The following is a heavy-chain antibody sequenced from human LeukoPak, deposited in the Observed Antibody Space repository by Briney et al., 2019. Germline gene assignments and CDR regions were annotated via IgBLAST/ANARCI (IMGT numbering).Heavy chain of an antibody. D-gene: IGHD3-10*01. Sequence: PGGSLRLSCAASGFTFSSYWMHWVRQAPGKGLVWVSRNNSDGSSTTYADSVKGRFTISRDNAKNTLYLQMNSLRAEDTAVYLCARDYGRSRDYGMDVWGQGTTVTVSS. J-gene: IGHJ6*02. CDR3: ARDYGRSRDYGMDV. CDR2: NNSDGSST. CDR1: GFTFSSYW. V-gene: IGHV3-74*01.